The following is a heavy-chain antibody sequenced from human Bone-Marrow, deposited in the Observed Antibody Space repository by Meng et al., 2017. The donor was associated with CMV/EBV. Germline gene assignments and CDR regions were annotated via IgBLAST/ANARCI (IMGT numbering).Heavy chain of an antibody. CDR2: IYADGRT. D-gene: IGHD3-3*02. Sequence: GESLKISCAASGFTVSGNFMSWVRLAPGKGLEWVSVIYADGRTYYADSVEGRFTFSRENSKNTLYLQMNGLRADDTAVYYCAKVSNTWYYFDYWGQGTLVTVSS. CDR1: GFTVSGNF. J-gene: IGHJ4*02. V-gene: IGHV3-53*01. CDR3: AKVSNTWYYFDY.